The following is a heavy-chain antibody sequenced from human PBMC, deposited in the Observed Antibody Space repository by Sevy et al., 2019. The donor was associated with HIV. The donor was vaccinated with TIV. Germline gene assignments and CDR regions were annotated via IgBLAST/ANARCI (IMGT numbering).Heavy chain of an antibody. Sequence: GGSLRLSCAASGFTFSSYGIHWVRQAPGKGLKGGAVISYDGSNKYYADSVKGRFTISRDNSNNTLFLQMNSLRAEDTAVYYCAKDLRPYRVWGSYNYWGQGTLVTVSS. J-gene: IGHJ4*02. V-gene: IGHV3-30*18. D-gene: IGHD3-16*01. CDR2: ISYDGSNK. CDR1: GFTFSSYG. CDR3: AKDLRPYRVWGSYNY.